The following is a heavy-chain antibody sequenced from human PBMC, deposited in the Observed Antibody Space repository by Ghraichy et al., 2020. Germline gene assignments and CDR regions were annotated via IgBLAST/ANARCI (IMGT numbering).Heavy chain of an antibody. V-gene: IGHV2-26*01. CDR3: ARVLISPRPWGTDYFYYMDV. CDR1: GFSLSNTKVG. D-gene: IGHD6-6*01. J-gene: IGHJ6*03. Sequence: SGPTLVKPTETLTLTCTVSGFSLSNTKVGVSWIRQPPGKALEWLAHIFSNDEKSYSTSLENRLTISKGTSKSQVVLIMTNMDPVDTATYYCARVLISPRPWGTDYFYYMDVWGKGTTVTVSS. CDR2: IFSNDEK.